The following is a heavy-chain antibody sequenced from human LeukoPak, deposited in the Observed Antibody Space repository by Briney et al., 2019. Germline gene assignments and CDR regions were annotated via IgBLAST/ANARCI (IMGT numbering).Heavy chain of an antibody. D-gene: IGHD3-10*01. CDR3: ARDDYYGSGTYFDY. V-gene: IGHV3-13*01. Sequence: GSLRLSCAASGFTFSSYGMHWVRQATGKGLEWVSAIGTAGDTYYPGSVKGRFTISRDNAKNSLYLQMNSLRAEDTAVYYCARDDYYGSGTYFDYWGQGTLVTVSS. CDR1: GFTFSSYG. CDR2: IGTAGDT. J-gene: IGHJ4*02.